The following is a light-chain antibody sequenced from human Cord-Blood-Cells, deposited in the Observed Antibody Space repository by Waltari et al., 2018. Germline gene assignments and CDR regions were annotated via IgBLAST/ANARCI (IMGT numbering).Light chain of an antibody. CDR1: QSVSSY. J-gene: IGKJ1*01. Sequence: EIVLTQSLATLSLSPGERATLSCRASQSVSSYLAWYQQKPGQAPRLLIYDASNRATGIPARFSGSGSGTDFTLTISSLEPEDFAVYYCQQRSNWLTFGQGTKVEIK. CDR3: QQRSNWLT. V-gene: IGKV3-11*01. CDR2: DAS.